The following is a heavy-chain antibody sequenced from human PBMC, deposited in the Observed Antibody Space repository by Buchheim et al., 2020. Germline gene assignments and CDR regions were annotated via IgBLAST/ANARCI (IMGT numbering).Heavy chain of an antibody. Sequence: EVQLLESGGTSVQPGGSLRLSCAASGFTFSGYEMNWVRQAPGKGLECIAYISASGGSTYYVDSVRGRFTISRDNAKNSLYLQMNSLRVEDTAVYYCATDPHYPSGSYWGRGTL. CDR3: ATDPHYPSGSY. V-gene: IGHV3-48*03. D-gene: IGHD3-10*01. CDR1: GFTFSGYE. CDR2: ISASGGST. J-gene: IGHJ1*01.